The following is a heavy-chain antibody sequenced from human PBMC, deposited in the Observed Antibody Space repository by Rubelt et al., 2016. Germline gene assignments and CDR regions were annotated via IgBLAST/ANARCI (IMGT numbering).Heavy chain of an antibody. CDR1: GGSISSGGYY. J-gene: IGHJ4*02. V-gene: IGHV4-31*03. D-gene: IGHD6-13*01. CDR2: IYYSGST. Sequence: QVQLQESGPGLVKPSQTLSLTCTVSGGSISSGGYYWSWIRQHPGKGLEWIGYIYYSGSTYYNPSLKSRVTISVDRLKNQFSLKLSSVTAADTAVYYCARRGGSSSFFDYWGQGTLVTVSS. CDR3: ARRGGSSSFFDY.